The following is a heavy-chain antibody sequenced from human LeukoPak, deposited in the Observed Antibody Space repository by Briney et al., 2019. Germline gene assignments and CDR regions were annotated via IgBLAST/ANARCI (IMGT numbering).Heavy chain of an antibody. CDR1: GFSFSGHW. J-gene: IGHJ4*02. D-gene: IGHD6-19*01. CDR2: ISPTGSTT. CDR3: AKVYSQWLVRADFDY. Sequence: PGGSLRLSCTASGFSFSGHWMHWARQLPGKGLVWVSRISPTGSTTSYADSVKGRFTISGDNSKNTLYLQMNSLRAEDTAVYYCAKVYSQWLVRADFDYWGQGTLVTVSS. V-gene: IGHV3-74*01.